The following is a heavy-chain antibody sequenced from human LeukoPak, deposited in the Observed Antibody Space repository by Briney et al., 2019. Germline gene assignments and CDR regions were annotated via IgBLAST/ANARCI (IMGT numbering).Heavy chain of an antibody. Sequence: GASVKVSCKASGGTFSSYAISWVRQAPGQGLEWMGRIIPILGIANYAQKFQGRVTITADKSTSTVYMELSSLRSEDTAVYYCASKDTSGWYEEAWGQGTLVTVS. D-gene: IGHD6-19*01. V-gene: IGHV1-69*04. J-gene: IGHJ5*02. CDR1: GGTFSSYA. CDR2: IIPILGIA. CDR3: ASKDTSGWYEEA.